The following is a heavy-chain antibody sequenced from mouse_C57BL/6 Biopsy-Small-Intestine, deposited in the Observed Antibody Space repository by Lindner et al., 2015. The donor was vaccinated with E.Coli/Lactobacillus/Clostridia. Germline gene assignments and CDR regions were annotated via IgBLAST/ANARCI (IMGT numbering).Heavy chain of an antibody. CDR1: GYAFSSSW. V-gene: IGHV1-82*01. J-gene: IGHJ2*01. CDR2: IYPGDGNT. Sequence: VQLQESGPELVKPGASVKISCKASGYAFSSSWMNWVKQRPGKGLEWIGRIYPGDGNTNYNGKFNGRATLTADKSSSTAYMQLSSLTSEDSAVYFCARWVYFDYWGQGTTLTVSS. CDR3: ARWVYFDY.